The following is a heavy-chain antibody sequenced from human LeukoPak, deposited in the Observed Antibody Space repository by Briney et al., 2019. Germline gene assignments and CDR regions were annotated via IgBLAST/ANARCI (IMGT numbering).Heavy chain of an antibody. CDR2: MSPNSGDT. V-gene: IGHV1-8*01. Sequence: ASVKVSCRASGYTFTSHDINWVRQATGQGLEWMGWMSPNSGDTGYAQKFQGRITMTSDSSISTAYMELSSLRSEDTAIYYCVRTPPNWGFDYWGQGTLVTVSS. J-gene: IGHJ4*02. CDR3: VRTPPNWGFDY. CDR1: GYTFTSHD. D-gene: IGHD7-27*01.